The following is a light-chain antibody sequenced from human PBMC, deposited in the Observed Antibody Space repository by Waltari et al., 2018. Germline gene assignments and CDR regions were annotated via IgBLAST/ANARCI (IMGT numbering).Light chain of an antibody. V-gene: IGKV1-5*03. CDR3: QQYNSYRT. CDR1: QSISSW. Sequence: DIQMTQSPSTLSASVGDRVPITCRASQSISSWLAWYQQKPGRAPKLLIYKASSLESGVPSRFSGSGSGTEFPLTISSLQPDDFATYYCQQYNSYRTFGQGTKVEIK. J-gene: IGKJ1*01. CDR2: KAS.